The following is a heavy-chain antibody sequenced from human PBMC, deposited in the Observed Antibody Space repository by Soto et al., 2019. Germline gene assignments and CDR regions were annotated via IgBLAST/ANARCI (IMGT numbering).Heavy chain of an antibody. CDR3: EAYCGSSWYEGYYGMDV. J-gene: IGHJ6*02. D-gene: IGHD6-13*01. V-gene: IGHV1-58*01. Sequence: SVKVSCKASGFTFTSSAVQWVRQARGQRLEWIGWIVVGSGNTNYAQKFQERVTITRDMSTSTAYMELSSLRSEDTAVYYCEAYCGSSWYEGYYGMDVWGQGTTVTVSS. CDR2: IVVGSGNT. CDR1: GFTFTSSA.